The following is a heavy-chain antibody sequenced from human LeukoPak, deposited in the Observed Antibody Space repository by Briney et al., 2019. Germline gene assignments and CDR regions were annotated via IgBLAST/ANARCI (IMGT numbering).Heavy chain of an antibody. Sequence: SETLSLTCTVSGGSISSYYWSWIRQPPGMGLEWIGYIYYSGSTNYNPSLKSRVTISVDTSKNQFSLKLSSVTAADTAVYYCARRATAETKYGMDVWGQGTTVTVSS. J-gene: IGHJ6*02. CDR3: ARRATAETKYGMDV. D-gene: IGHD5-24*01. V-gene: IGHV4-59*08. CDR1: GGSISSYY. CDR2: IYYSGST.